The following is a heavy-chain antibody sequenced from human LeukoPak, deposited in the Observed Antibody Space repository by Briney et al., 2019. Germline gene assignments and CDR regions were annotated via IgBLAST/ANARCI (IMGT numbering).Heavy chain of an antibody. CDR3: ARGIAVAGRDAFDI. V-gene: IGHV3-66*01. CDR1: GFTVSSNY. CDR2: VYSGGST. J-gene: IGHJ3*02. Sequence: PGGSLRLSCAASGFTVSSNYMSWVRQAPGKGLEWVSVVYSGGSTYYADSVKGRFTISRDNSKNTLDLQMNSLRAEDTAVYYCARGIAVAGRDAFDIWGQGTMVTVSS. D-gene: IGHD6-19*01.